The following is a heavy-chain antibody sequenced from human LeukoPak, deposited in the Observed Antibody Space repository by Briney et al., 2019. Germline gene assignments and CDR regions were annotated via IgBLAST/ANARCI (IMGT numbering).Heavy chain of an antibody. J-gene: IGHJ4*02. CDR2: ISLYGSDK. D-gene: IGHD4-17*01. Sequence: SGGSLRLSCAASGFIFSSYAMHWVRQAPGKGLEWVAVISLYGSDKYYADSVKGRFTISRDDSKNTLYLQMNSLRADDTAVYYCARDPTTRSNQPQHYIDYWGQGTLVTVSS. V-gene: IGHV3-30*04. CDR1: GFIFSSYA. CDR3: ARDPTTRSNQPQHYIDY.